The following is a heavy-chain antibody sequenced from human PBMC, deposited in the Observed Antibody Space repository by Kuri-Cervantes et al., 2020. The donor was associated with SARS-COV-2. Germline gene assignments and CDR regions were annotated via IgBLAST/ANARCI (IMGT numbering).Heavy chain of an antibody. J-gene: IGHJ4*02. D-gene: IGHD3-22*01. V-gene: IGHV4-39*01. CDR3: ARQDTYYYDSSGPFDY. Sequence: SETLSLTCTVSGGSISSSRYYWGWIRQPPGKGLEWIGTIYYSGSTYYNPSLKSRVTISVDTSKNQFSLKLSSVTAADTAVYYCARQDTYYYDSSGPFDYWGQGTLVTVSS. CDR1: GGSISSSRYY. CDR2: IYYSGST.